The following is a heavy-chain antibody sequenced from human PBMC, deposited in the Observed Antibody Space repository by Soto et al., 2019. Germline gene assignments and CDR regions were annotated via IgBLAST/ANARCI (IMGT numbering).Heavy chain of an antibody. D-gene: IGHD5-18*01. CDR3: VNSHDSSPSDY. CDR2: IYWNDDK. CDR1: GFSLITFGMG. V-gene: IGHV2-5*01. Sequence: CGPTRVNPTPTLPLTCTFSGFSLITFGMGVGWIRQPPGKAPEWLALIYWNDDKRYNPSLNIRLTIAKDTSKNLVVLTMTNVDPVDAATYYCVNSHDSSPSDYWGQGTMVTVSS. J-gene: IGHJ4*02.